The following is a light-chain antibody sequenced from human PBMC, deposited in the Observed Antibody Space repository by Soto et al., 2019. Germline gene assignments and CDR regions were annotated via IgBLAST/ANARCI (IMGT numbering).Light chain of an antibody. Sequence: SYELTQPPSVSVSPGQTASVTCSGVNLGERYAYWYQQKPGQSPVLVIYQDTKRPSGIPGRFSGSNSGNTATLTISGTQAMDEADYYCQAWDSGTGVFGTGTKVTVL. CDR1: NLGERY. CDR3: QAWDSGTGV. J-gene: IGLJ1*01. V-gene: IGLV3-1*01. CDR2: QDT.